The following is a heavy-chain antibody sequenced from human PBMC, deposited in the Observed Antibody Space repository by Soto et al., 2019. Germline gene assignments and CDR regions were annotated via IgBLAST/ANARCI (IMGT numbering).Heavy chain of an antibody. Sequence: GGSLRLSCAASGFTFSSYAMSWVRQAPGKGLEWVSAISGSGGSTYYADSVKGRFTISRDNSKNTLYLQMNSLRAEDTAVYYCAKVGYGDYTGYYYYYYMDVWGKGTTVTVSS. J-gene: IGHJ6*03. CDR2: ISGSGGST. D-gene: IGHD4-17*01. CDR1: GFTFSSYA. CDR3: AKVGYGDYTGYYYYYYMDV. V-gene: IGHV3-23*01.